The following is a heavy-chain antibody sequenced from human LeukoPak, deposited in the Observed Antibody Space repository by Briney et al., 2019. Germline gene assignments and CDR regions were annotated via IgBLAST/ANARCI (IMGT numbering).Heavy chain of an antibody. CDR2: INSDGSST. V-gene: IGHV3-74*01. J-gene: IGHJ3*02. Sequence: GGSLRLSCAASGFTFSSYAMHWVRQAPGKGLVWDSRINSDGSSTSYADSVKGRFTISRDNAKNTLYLQMNSLRAEDTAVYYCARGYCSSPNCYPRLDVFDIWGQGTMVTVSS. CDR1: GFTFSSYA. CDR3: ARGYCSSPNCYPRLDVFDI. D-gene: IGHD2-2*01.